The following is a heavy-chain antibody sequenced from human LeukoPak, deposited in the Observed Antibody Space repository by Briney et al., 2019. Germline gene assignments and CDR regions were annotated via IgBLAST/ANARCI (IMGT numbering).Heavy chain of an antibody. V-gene: IGHV3-53*01. CDR3: AREIEYYGSGSYYIGY. CDR1: GFTFSTYW. J-gene: IGHJ4*02. Sequence: PGGSLRLSCAASGFTFSTYWMNWVRQAPGKGLEWVSVFYSGGSTYYADSVKGRFTISRDDSKNTLYLQMNSLRPDDTAVYYCAREIEYYGSGSYYIGYWGQGTLVTVSS. D-gene: IGHD3-10*01. CDR2: FYSGGST.